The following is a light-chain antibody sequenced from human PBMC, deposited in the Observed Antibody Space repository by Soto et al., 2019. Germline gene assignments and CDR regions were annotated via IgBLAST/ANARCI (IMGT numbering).Light chain of an antibody. CDR3: AAWDDILNGYV. Sequence: QSVLTQPPSASGTPGQRVTISCSGSRSNSESNTVTWYQQRPGTAPTLGNYSNYDRPSGVPARFSGSTSGTSASLVIRGLQSEDEADYYCAAWDDILNGYVFGGGTKVTVL. J-gene: IGLJ1*01. CDR2: SNY. V-gene: IGLV1-44*01. CDR1: RSNSESNT.